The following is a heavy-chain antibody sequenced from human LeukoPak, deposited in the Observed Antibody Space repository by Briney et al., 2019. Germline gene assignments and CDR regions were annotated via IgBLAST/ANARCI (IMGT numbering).Heavy chain of an antibody. Sequence: PSQTLSLTCTVSGGSISSGGYYWSWIRQPPGKGLEWIGYIYHSGSTYYNPSLKSRVTISVDRSKNQFSLKLSSVTAADTAVYYCARGGVVTIFGVVSKALGYFDYWGQGTLVTVSS. CDR3: ARGGVVTIFGVVSKALGYFDY. CDR2: IYHSGST. J-gene: IGHJ4*02. V-gene: IGHV4-30-2*01. D-gene: IGHD3-3*01. CDR1: GGSISSGGYY.